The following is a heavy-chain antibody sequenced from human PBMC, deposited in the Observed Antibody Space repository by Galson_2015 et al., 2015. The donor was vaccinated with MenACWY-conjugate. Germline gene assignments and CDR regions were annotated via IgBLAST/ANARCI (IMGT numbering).Heavy chain of an antibody. Sequence: SLRLSCAASGFTFSNAWMSWVRQAPGKGLEWVGRIKSKTDGGTTDYAAPVKGRFTISRDDSKNTLYLQMNSLRAEDTAVYYCAREGWDGDYVAFDIWGQGTMVTVSS. CDR2: IKSKTDGGTT. CDR3: AREGWDGDYVAFDI. CDR1: GFTFSNAW. J-gene: IGHJ3*02. D-gene: IGHD4-17*01. V-gene: IGHV3-15*01.